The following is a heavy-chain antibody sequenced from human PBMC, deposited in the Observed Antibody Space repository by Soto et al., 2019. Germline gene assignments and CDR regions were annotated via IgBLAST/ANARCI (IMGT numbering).Heavy chain of an antibody. CDR3: TTDLGLWFGELSHDAFDI. CDR2: IKSKTDGGTT. J-gene: IGHJ3*02. CDR1: GFTFSNAW. V-gene: IGHV3-15*01. Sequence: GGSLRLSCAASGFTFSNAWMSWVRQAPGKGLEWVGRIKSKTDGGTTDYAAPVKGRFTISRDDSKNTLYLQMNSLKTEDTAVYYCTTDLGLWFGELSHDAFDIWGQGTMVTVSS. D-gene: IGHD3-10*01.